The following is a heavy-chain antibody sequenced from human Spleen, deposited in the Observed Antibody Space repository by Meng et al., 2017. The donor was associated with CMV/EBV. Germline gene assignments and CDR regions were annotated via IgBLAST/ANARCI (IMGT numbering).Heavy chain of an antibody. D-gene: IGHD4-11*01. V-gene: IGHV3-21*01. J-gene: IGHJ6*02. CDR3: ARVWDDYSKHYYYYYGLDV. CDR2: ISGTGSYI. CDR1: GFTFSSYS. Sequence: GESLKISCAASGFTFSSYSLTWVRQAPGRGLEWVSSISGTGSYIYHADSVKGRFTISRDNAKDSVYLQMNSLRAEDTAVYYCARVWDDYSKHYYYYYGLDVWGQGTTVTVSS.